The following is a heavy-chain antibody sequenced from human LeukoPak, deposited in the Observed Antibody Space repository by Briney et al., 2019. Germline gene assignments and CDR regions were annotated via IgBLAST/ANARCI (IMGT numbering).Heavy chain of an antibody. CDR2: MNPNSGNT. J-gene: IGHJ4*02. CDR1: GYTFTSYD. Sequence: ASVKLSCKASGYTFTSYDINWVRQATGQGPERRGWMNPNSGNTGYAQQFQGRVTMTRTTSTSTAYMELSSLRSDDTAVYYCARGWFGQLLQDYWGQGTLVTVSS. D-gene: IGHD3-10*01. CDR3: ARGWFGQLLQDY. V-gene: IGHV1-8*01.